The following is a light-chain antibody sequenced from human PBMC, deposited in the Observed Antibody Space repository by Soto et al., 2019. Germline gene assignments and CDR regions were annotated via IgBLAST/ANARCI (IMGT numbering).Light chain of an antibody. Sequence: EIVLTQSPATLSLSPGERATRSCRASQSVSSYLAWYQQKPGQAPRLLIYDASNRATGIPARFSGSGSGTAFTLTISSLEPEDFAVYYCQQRSFTFGPATKVDI. CDR2: DAS. CDR1: QSVSSY. J-gene: IGKJ3*01. V-gene: IGKV3-11*01. CDR3: QQRSFT.